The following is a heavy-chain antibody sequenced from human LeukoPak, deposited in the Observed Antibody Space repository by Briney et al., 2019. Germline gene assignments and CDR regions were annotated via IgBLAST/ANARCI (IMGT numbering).Heavy chain of an antibody. D-gene: IGHD4-11*01. Sequence: SETLSLTCTVSGGSISSRSYYWAWIRQPPGKGLEWIGSISYSGRTYYNPSLKSRVTISVDSSKNQFSLKLSSVTAADTAVYYCAKTHSHFPPYFDYWGQGTLVIVSS. CDR3: AKTHSHFPPYFDY. CDR1: GGSISSRSYY. J-gene: IGHJ4*02. CDR2: ISYSGRT. V-gene: IGHV4-39*07.